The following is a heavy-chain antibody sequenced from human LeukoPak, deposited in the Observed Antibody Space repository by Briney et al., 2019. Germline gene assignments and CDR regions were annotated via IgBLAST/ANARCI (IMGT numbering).Heavy chain of an antibody. CDR1: GGSISSSSYY. D-gene: IGHD3-10*01. J-gene: IGHJ2*01. CDR3: ARGHYPPRWYFDL. V-gene: IGHV4-39*01. Sequence: SETLSLTCTVSGGSISSSSYYWGWIRQPPGKGLEWIGSIYYSGSTYYNPSLKSRVTISVATSKNQFTLKLSSVNAAETAVYYCARGHYPPRWYFDLWGRGTMVTVSS. CDR2: IYYSGST.